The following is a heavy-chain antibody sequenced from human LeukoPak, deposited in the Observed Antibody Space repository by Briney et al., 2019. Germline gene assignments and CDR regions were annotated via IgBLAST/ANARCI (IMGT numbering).Heavy chain of an antibody. Sequence: PGGSLRLSCAASGFTFSSFSMNWVRQAPGKGLEWVSYISSNSYASFYADSVKGRFTISRDTAQNSLYLQMNSLRAEDTAVYYCARGADSNHWYADRPFDIWGQGTMVTVSS. J-gene: IGHJ3*02. D-gene: IGHD3-22*01. CDR1: GFTFSSFS. CDR2: ISSNSYAS. V-gene: IGHV3-48*04. CDR3: ARGADSNHWYADRPFDI.